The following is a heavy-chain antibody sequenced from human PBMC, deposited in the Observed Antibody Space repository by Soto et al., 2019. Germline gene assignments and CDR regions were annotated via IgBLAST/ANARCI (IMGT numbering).Heavy chain of an antibody. D-gene: IGHD5-12*01. CDR1: GGSISSGGYY. V-gene: IGHV4-31*03. CDR2: IYYSGST. J-gene: IGHJ4*02. Sequence: QVQLQESGPGLVKPSQTLSLTCTVSGGSISSGGYYWSWIRQHPGKGLEWIGYIYYSGSTYYNPSLKSRVTIPVDTSKNQFSLKLSSVTAADTAVYYCARASPPPIVASWWYFDYWGQGTLVTVSS. CDR3: ARASPPPIVASWWYFDY.